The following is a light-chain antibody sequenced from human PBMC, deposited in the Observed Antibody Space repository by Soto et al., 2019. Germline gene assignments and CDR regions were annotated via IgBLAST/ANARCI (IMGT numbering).Light chain of an antibody. V-gene: IGKV3-20*01. CDR1: QSVSSN. Sequence: IVMTMSPASLSVSDGERATLSCRASQSVSSNLAWYQQKPGQAPRLLIYGASTRATGIPDRFSGSGSGTDFTLTISRLEPEDFAVYYCRQAVSAPPRRFGEGTGLDIK. CDR2: GAS. J-gene: IGKJ1*01. CDR3: RQAVSAPPRR.